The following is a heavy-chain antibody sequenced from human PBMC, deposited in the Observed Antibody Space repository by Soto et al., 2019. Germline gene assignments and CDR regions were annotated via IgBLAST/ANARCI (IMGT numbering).Heavy chain of an antibody. CDR3: ARGSEGSGSYYRGDYYYYGMDV. V-gene: IGHV3-74*01. CDR1: GFTFSSYW. Sequence: GGSLRLSCAASGFTFSSYWMHWVRQAPGKGLVWVSRINSDGSRTSYADSVKGRFTISRDNAKNTLYLQMNSLRAEDTAVYYCARGSEGSGSYYRGDYYYYGMDVWGQGTTVTVSS. CDR2: INSDGSRT. J-gene: IGHJ6*02. D-gene: IGHD3-10*01.